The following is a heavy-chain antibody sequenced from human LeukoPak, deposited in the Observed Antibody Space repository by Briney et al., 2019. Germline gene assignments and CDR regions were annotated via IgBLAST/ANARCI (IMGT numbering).Heavy chain of an antibody. Sequence: SGGSLRLSCAASGFTVSSNYRSGVGRAQGRGRKGFSIIYSGGSTYYADSVKGRFTISRHNSKNTLYLQMSSLKTEDTAVYYCASGSKTYSGYDWGYWGQGTLVTVSS. V-gene: IGHV3-53*01. D-gene: IGHD5-12*01. J-gene: IGHJ4*02. CDR2: IYSGGST. CDR1: GFTVSSNY. CDR3: ASGSKTYSGYDWGY.